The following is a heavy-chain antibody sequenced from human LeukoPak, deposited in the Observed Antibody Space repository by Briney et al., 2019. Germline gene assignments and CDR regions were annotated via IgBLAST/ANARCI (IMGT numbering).Heavy chain of an antibody. Sequence: GGSLRLSCAASGFTFSSYSIHWVRQAPGKGLEWVAVVSYDGSSENYADSVKGRFTISRDNSKNTLYLQMNSLRAEDTAVYYCAKDRVLYFYYGMDVWGQGTTVTVSS. CDR3: AKDRVLYFYYGMDV. CDR2: VSYDGSSE. V-gene: IGHV3-30-3*01. CDR1: GFTFSSYS. D-gene: IGHD2-21*01. J-gene: IGHJ6*02.